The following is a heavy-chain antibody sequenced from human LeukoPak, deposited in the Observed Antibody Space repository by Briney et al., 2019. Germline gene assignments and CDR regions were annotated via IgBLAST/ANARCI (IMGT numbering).Heavy chain of an antibody. CDR3: AKGSLGSWYYFDY. D-gene: IGHD6-13*01. Sequence: GGSLRLSCAASGFTFGTSAMSWVRQAPGKGPEWVSTFGRSGSDTYYSDSVKGRFTIFRDNSKNTLYLQMNSLRDEDTAVYYCAKGSLGSWYYFDYWGQGTLVTVSS. CDR2: FGRSGSDT. J-gene: IGHJ4*02. V-gene: IGHV3-23*01. CDR1: GFTFGTSA.